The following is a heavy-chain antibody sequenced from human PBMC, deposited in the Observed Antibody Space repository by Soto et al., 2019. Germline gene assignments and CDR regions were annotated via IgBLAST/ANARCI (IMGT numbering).Heavy chain of an antibody. CDR1: GFSFSNYY. J-gene: IGHJ5*02. CDR3: ARDVRDDTADLWWSDP. Sequence: QVQLVESGGGLVKPGGSLRLSCAASGFSFSNYYMSWIRQAPGKGLEWISYISTTGKFTNYADSVKGRFTISRDNAKYSLYLQMKSLRAEDTAVYYCARDVRDDTADLWWSDPWGQGTLVTVSS. CDR2: ISTTGKFT. V-gene: IGHV3-11*05. D-gene: IGHD2-21*02.